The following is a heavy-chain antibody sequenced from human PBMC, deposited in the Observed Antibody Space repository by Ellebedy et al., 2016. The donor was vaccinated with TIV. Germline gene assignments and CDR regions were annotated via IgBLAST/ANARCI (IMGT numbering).Heavy chain of an antibody. Sequence: GESLKISCAASGFTFSSYAMCWVRQAPGKGLEWVSTISDSGDYTYYADSVKGRFTISRDNAKISLYLQMNSLTAEDTAVYYCASGAYDIWGQGTKVTVSS. CDR2: ISDSGDYT. CDR3: ASGAYDI. CDR1: GFTFSSYA. J-gene: IGHJ3*02. V-gene: IGHV3-23*01.